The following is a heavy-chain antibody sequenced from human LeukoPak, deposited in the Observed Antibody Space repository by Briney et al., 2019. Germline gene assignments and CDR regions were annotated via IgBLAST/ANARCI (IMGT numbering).Heavy chain of an antibody. CDR3: ATTWIGGDYYYGMDV. Sequence: ASVKVSFTASGGTFSIYAISWVRQAPGQGLEWMGGIIPIFGTANYAQKFQGRVTITADESTSTDSMELSSLRSGDTAVYYCATTWIGGDYYYGMDVWGQGTTVTVSS. J-gene: IGHJ6*02. CDR2: IIPIFGTA. CDR1: GGTFSIYA. V-gene: IGHV1-69*13. D-gene: IGHD2-21*01.